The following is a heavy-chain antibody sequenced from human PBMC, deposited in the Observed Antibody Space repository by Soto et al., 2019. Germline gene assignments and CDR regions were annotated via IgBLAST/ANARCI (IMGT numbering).Heavy chain of an antibody. CDR2: RYDDEST. CDR1: GDSIRNRNYY. D-gene: IGHD3-22*01. V-gene: IGHV4-39*01. CDR3: ARGIYGGSSGYYLDV. J-gene: IGHJ4*02. Sequence: LQLQESGPGLVKPSETLSLTCTVSGDSIRNRNYYWGWIRQPPGKGLEWIVSRYDDESTFYNPYLTRRVTVSIDTSKKQFSLKMTSVTAADMGVYSGARGIYGGSSGYYLDVWGQGNLVTVSS.